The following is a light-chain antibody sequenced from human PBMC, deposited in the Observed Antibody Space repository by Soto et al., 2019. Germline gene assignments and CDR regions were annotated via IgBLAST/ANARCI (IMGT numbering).Light chain of an antibody. CDR2: DAS. CDR1: QSVSSS. V-gene: IGKV3-11*01. CDR3: QHRSSWPLT. Sequence: EIVLTQSPATLSLSPGERATLSCRASQSVSSSLAWYQQKPGQAPRLLIYDASNRATGIPARFSGSGSGTDFTLTISSLEPEDFAVYYCQHRSSWPLTFGGGTNVDIK. J-gene: IGKJ4*01.